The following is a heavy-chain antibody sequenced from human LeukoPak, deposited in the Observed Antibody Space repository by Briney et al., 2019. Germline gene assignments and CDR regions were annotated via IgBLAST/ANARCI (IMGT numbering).Heavy chain of an antibody. V-gene: IGHV3-11*05. D-gene: IGHD1-26*01. CDR2: ISSRGDST. J-gene: IGHJ4*02. Sequence: GGSLRLSCAASGFTFSYSYMNWIRQAPGNGPEWVSSISSRGDSTNYADSVKGRFTISRDNAKNSLYLQMNSLRAEDTAVYYCARESSGTYYLKQWGQGTLVTVSS. CDR1: GFTFSYSY. CDR3: ARESSGTYYLKQ.